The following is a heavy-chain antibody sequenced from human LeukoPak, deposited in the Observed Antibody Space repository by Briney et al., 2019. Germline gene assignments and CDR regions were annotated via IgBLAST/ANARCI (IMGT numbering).Heavy chain of an antibody. J-gene: IGHJ6*02. Sequence: PGGSLRLSCAASGFTFSSYAMSWVRQAPGKGLEWVSAISGSGGSTYYADSVRGRFTISRDNSKNTLYLQMNSLGAEYTAVYYCAKSPYYYGNNFYAMDVWGQGTTVTVSS. CDR2: ISGSGGST. CDR3: AKSPYYYGNNFYAMDV. V-gene: IGHV3-23*01. CDR1: GFTFSSYA. D-gene: IGHD3-10*01.